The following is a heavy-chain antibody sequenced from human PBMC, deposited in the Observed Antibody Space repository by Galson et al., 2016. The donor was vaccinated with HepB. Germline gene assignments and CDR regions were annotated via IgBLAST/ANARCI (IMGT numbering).Heavy chain of an antibody. J-gene: IGHJ3*02. CDR2: ISAAGSFF. V-gene: IGHV3-11*06. Sequence: SLRLSCAASGFNFDNFYMNRIRQAPGKGLEWIADISAAGSFFNYADSVRGRFIISRDNAKKSLSLQMDSLRADDTGVYYCARERASHIRDAFEIWGRGTKVTVSS. CDR3: ARERASHIRDAFEI. CDR1: GFNFDNFY. D-gene: IGHD5-24*01.